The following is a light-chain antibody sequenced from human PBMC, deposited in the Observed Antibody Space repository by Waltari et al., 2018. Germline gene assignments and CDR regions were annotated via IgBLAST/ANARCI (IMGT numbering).Light chain of an antibody. Sequence: DIQMTQSPSSLPASVGDRVTITCRASQSISNYLHWYQHKPGEAPKLLVYVASNLQRGVPSRFSGSGSATEFTLTISSLQLEDFATYYCQQSYNAPYTFGQGTNVEIK. V-gene: IGKV1-39*01. CDR1: QSISNY. J-gene: IGKJ2*01. CDR3: QQSYNAPYT. CDR2: VAS.